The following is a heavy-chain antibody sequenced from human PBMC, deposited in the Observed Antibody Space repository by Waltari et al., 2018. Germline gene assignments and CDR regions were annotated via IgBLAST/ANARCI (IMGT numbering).Heavy chain of an antibody. V-gene: IGHV3-74*01. CDR2: INSVGSST. CDR3: ARDFSGYDYIIDY. D-gene: IGHD5-12*01. Sequence: EVQLVESGGGLVQPGGSLRLSCAASGFTFSSYWMHWVRLAPGKGLVWVSRINSVGSSTNYADPVKGRFTISRDNAKNTLYMQMNSLRAEDTAVYYCARDFSGYDYIIDYWGQGTLVTVSS. J-gene: IGHJ4*02. CDR1: GFTFSSYW.